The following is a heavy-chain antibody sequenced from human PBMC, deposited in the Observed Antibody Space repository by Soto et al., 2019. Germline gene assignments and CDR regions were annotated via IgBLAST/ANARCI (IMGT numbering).Heavy chain of an antibody. CDR2: FDPEDGET. D-gene: IGHD2-15*01. CDR1: GYTLTELS. Sequence: GASVKVSCKVSGYTLTELSMHWVRQAPGKGLEWMGGFDPEDGETIYAQKFQGRVTMTEDTSTDTAYMELSSLRSEDTAVYYCATVGYCSGGSRPDYWGQGTLVTVSS. J-gene: IGHJ4*02. V-gene: IGHV1-24*01. CDR3: ATVGYCSGGSRPDY.